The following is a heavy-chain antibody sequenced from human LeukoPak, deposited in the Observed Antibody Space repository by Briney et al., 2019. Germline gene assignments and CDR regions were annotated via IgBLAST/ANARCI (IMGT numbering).Heavy chain of an antibody. CDR3: AKDRWPYYDSSGYYTMFDY. Sequence: GGSLRLSCAASGFTFSSYAMSWVRQAPGKGLEWVSAISGSGGSTYYADSVKGQFTISRDNSKNTLYLQMNSLRAEDTAVYYCAKDRWPYYDSSGYYTMFDYWGQGTLVTVSS. CDR1: GFTFSSYA. V-gene: IGHV3-23*01. J-gene: IGHJ4*02. D-gene: IGHD3-22*01. CDR2: ISGSGGST.